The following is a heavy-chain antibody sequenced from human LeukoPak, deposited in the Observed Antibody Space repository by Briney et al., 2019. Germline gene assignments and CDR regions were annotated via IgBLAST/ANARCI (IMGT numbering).Heavy chain of an antibody. CDR3: AKDPLLEWSHTNWFDP. V-gene: IGHV3-23*01. CDR2: ISGSGGRT. CDR1: GFTFSSYA. J-gene: IGHJ5*02. D-gene: IGHD3-3*01. Sequence: GGSLRLSCAASGFTFSSYAMTWVRQAPGKGLEWVSGISGSGGRTYYADSVKGRFTISRDNSKNTLYLQMNSLRAEDTAVYYCAKDPLLEWSHTNWFDPWGQGTLVTVSS.